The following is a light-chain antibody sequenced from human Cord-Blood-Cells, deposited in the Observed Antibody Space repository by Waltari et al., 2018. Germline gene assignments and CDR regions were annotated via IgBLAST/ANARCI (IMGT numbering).Light chain of an antibody. CDR3: QSYASSLGGSV. CDR1: SSNIGAGYD. J-gene: IGLJ3*02. CDR2: GNS. V-gene: IGLV1-40*01. Sequence: QSVLTQPPSVSGAPGQRVTISCTGSSSNIGAGYDVHWYQQLPGTAPKLLIYGNSNRPSGVPHRFSGSKSGDSAALAITGLQAGDEADYDCQSYASSLGGSVFGGGTKLTVL.